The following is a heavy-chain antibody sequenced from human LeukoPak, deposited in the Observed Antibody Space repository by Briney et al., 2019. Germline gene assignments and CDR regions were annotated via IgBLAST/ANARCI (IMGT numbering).Heavy chain of an antibody. CDR3: ASRLSDSTSDY. CDR1: GGSISSGYW. J-gene: IGHJ4*02. V-gene: IGHV4-4*02. Sequence: KPSGTLSLTCAVSGGSISSGYWWSWVRQPPGKGLEWIGEIYHSGSTNYNPSLKSRVTISVDKSKNQFPLKLSSVTAADTAVYYCASRLSDSTSDYWGQGTLVTVSS. CDR2: IYHSGST. D-gene: IGHD2-21*01.